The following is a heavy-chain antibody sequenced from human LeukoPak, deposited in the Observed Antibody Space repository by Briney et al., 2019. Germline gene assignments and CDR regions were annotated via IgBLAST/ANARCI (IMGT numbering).Heavy chain of an antibody. V-gene: IGHV3-74*01. CDR3: ARDTDSNFDY. D-gene: IGHD6-13*01. CDR2: INRDGGNT. Sequence: GGSLRLSCEASGFTLEDYGIHWVRHVPGKGLEWVSRINRDGGNTNYADSVKGRFTISRDNAKNTLYLQMNSLGAEDTAVYYCARDTDSNFDYWDQGTLVTVSS. CDR1: GFTLEDYG. J-gene: IGHJ4*02.